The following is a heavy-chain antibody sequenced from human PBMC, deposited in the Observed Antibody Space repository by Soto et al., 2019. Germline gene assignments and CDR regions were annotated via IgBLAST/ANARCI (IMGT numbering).Heavy chain of an antibody. D-gene: IGHD3-16*02. J-gene: IGHJ4*02. V-gene: IGHV3-7*01. CDR1: GLTFRNFL. CDR3: ATYHDYDWETYRHRY. CDR2: INPDGSEK. Sequence: EVQLMESGGGLVRPGGSLILSCSVSGLTFRNFLMSWVRQAPGGGLEWVANINPDGSEKYYPDSVEGRFTISGENGEKSLSLQMNSLRAVDTAVYFCATYHDYDWETYRHRYWGQGTLVTVSS.